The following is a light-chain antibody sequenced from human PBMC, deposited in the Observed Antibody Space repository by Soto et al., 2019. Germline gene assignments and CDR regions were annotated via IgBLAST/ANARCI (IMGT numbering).Light chain of an antibody. J-gene: IGKJ1*01. CDR1: QSVTNY. Sequence: ESLSLHSRSTLSXXPGEXATVXXRASQSVTNYLVWYQHKPGQAPRLLIYGASIRATGIPDRFSGSGSGTDFTLTISRLEPEDFAVYYCHQYVRWRLTFGQGTKVEI. V-gene: IGKV3-20*01. CDR2: GAS. CDR3: HQYVRWRLT.